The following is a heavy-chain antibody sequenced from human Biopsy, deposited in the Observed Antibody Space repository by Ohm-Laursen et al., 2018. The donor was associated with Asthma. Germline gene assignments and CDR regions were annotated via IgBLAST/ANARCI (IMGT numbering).Heavy chain of an antibody. V-gene: IGHV1-69*13. J-gene: IGHJ4*02. CDR1: GGTFNTYV. D-gene: IGHD2-2*01. CDR2: NNSLFGTT. Sequence: ASVKVSCKSLGGTFNTYVIGWVRQAPGKGLEWIGGNNSLFGTTTYPQKFQDRVTITADDSTSTVYMELSSLRSEDTAVYYCARKAGSCISRTCYSLDFWGQGTLVNVSS. CDR3: ARKAGSCISRTCYSLDF.